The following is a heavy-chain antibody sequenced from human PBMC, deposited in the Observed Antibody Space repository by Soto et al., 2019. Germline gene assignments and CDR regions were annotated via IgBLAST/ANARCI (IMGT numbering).Heavy chain of an antibody. J-gene: IGHJ6*03. V-gene: IGHV4-34*01. CDR3: ARARITIFGVGDYYYYMDV. Sequence: PSETLSLTCAVYGGSFSGYYWSWIRQPPGKGLEWIGEINHSGSTNYNPSLKSRVTISVDTSKNQFSLKLSSVTAADTAVYYCARARITIFGVGDYYYYMDVWGKGTTVTVSS. D-gene: IGHD3-3*01. CDR2: INHSGST. CDR1: GGSFSGYY.